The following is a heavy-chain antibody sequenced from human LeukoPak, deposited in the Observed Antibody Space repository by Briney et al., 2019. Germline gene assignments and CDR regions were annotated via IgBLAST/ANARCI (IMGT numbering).Heavy chain of an antibody. J-gene: IGHJ5*02. CDR2: MYYSGST. CDR3: ARVDGGNWFDP. Sequence: PSETLSLTCTVSGYSISSGYYWGWIRQPPGKGLEWIGSMYYSGSTYYNPSLKSRVTISVDTSKNQFSLKLSSVTAADTAVYYCARVDGGNWFDPWGQGTLVTVSS. V-gene: IGHV4-38-2*02. CDR1: GYSISSGYY.